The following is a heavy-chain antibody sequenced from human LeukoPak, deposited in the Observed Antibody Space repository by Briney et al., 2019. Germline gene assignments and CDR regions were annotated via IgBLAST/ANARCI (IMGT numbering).Heavy chain of an antibody. CDR1: GFTVSSNS. J-gene: IGHJ3*02. CDR2: IYSDNT. D-gene: IGHD2-21*02. CDR3: ARAYCGGDCYSNAFDI. V-gene: IGHV3-53*01. Sequence: GGSLRLSCTVSGFTVSSNSMSWVRQAPGKGLEWVSFIYSDNTHYSDSVKGRFTISRDNSKNTLYLQMNSLRAEDTAVYYCARAYCGGDCYSNAFDIWGQGTMVTVSS.